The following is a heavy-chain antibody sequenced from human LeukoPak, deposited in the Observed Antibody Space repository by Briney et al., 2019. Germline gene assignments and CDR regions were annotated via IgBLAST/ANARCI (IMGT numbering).Heavy chain of an antibody. D-gene: IGHD3-22*01. CDR1: GFTFSSYG. CDR2: IWYDGSNK. J-gene: IGHJ4*02. V-gene: IGHV3-33*06. CDR3: AKTQGDYYDGSGFLDY. Sequence: PGRSLRLSCAAAGFTFSSYGMHSVRQAPGKGLEWVTLIWYDGSNKYYADSVKGRFTISRDNSKNTLYLQMNSLRAEDKAVYYCAKTQGDYYDGSGFLDYWGQGTLVTVSS.